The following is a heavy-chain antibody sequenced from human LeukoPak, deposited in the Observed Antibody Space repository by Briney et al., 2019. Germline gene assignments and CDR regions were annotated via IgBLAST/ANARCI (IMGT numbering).Heavy chain of an antibody. V-gene: IGHV3-21*05. D-gene: IGHD5-24*01. CDR3: ARATRNGYDY. CDR1: GFTFRIYG. J-gene: IGHJ4*02. Sequence: GGSLRLSCAASGFTFRIYGMNWVRQAPGKGPEWASYIGHTGCDIYYADSVKGRFTVSRDNAKNSLYLQMNSLRVEDTAVYYCARATRNGYDYWGQGTLVTVSS. CDR2: IGHTGCDI.